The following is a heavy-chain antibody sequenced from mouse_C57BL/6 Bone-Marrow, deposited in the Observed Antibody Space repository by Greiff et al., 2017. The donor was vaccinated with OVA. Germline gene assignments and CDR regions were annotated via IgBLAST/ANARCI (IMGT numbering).Heavy chain of an antibody. CDR1: GFSLTSYG. CDR3: ARHGGAMDY. J-gene: IGHJ4*01. Sequence: QVQLQQSGLGLVAPSQSLSITCSVSGFSLTSYGVHWVRQHPGKGMEWLVVIWSDGSTTYNSALKSRLSISKDNSKSQVFLKMNSRQTDDTAMYYGARHGGAMDYWGQGTSVTVSS. CDR2: IWSDGST. V-gene: IGHV2-6-1*01.